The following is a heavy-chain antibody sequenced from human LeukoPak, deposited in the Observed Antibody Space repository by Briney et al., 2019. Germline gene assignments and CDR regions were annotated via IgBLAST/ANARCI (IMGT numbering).Heavy chain of an antibody. J-gene: IGHJ3*02. Sequence: ASVKVSCKASGGTFSSYAISWVRQAPGQGLEWMGRIIPIFGTANYAQKFQGRVTITTDESTSTAYMELSSLRSEDTAVYYCARATFYDSSGYYYLWSFDIWGQGTIVTVSS. D-gene: IGHD3-22*01. CDR2: IIPIFGTA. CDR3: ARATFYDSSGYYYLWSFDI. V-gene: IGHV1-69*05. CDR1: GGTFSSYA.